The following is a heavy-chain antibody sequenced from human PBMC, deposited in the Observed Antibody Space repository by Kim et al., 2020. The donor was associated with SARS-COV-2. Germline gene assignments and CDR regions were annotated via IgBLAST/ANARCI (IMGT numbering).Heavy chain of an antibody. V-gene: IGHV3-23*03. J-gene: IGHJ4*02. D-gene: IGHD3-9*01. Sequence: GGSLRLSCAASGFTFSSYAMSWVRQAPGKGLEWVSVIYSGGSSTYYADSVKGRFTISRDNSKNTLYLQMNSLRAEDTAVYYCAKRASLEYYDILTGYYPYYFDDWGQGTLVTVSS. CDR3: AKRASLEYYDILTGYYPYYFDD. CDR2: IYSGGSST. CDR1: GFTFSSYA.